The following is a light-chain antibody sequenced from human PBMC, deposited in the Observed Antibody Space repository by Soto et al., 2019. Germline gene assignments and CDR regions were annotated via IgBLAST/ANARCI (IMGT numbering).Light chain of an antibody. J-gene: IGLJ1*01. Sequence: QSLLTQPPSASGSPGQSVTISCTGTSSDVGGYNYISWYQQHPGKAPKLMIYEVSKRPSGVPDRFSGSKSGNTASLTVSGLQAEDEADYYCSSYAGSNNYVFGTGTKVTV. CDR2: EVS. CDR1: SSDVGGYNY. CDR3: SSYAGSNNYV. V-gene: IGLV2-8*01.